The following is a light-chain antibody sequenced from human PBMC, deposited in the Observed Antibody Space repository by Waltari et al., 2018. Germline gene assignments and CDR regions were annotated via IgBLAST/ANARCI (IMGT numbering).Light chain of an antibody. J-gene: IGLJ1*01. CDR3: SSYTTSSAPGV. CDR1: DSDVGPYYF. CDR2: EVS. Sequence: QSALTQPASVSGPPGQSITISCSGTDSDVGPYYFVSWYQQHPGKAPHLIIYEVSNRPSGISNRFSASKSGNTASLTISGLQAEDEADYYCSSYTTSSAPGVFGTGTRVTVL. V-gene: IGLV2-14*01.